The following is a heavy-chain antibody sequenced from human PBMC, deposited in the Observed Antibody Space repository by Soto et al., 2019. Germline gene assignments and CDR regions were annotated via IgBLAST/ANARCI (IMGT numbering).Heavy chain of an antibody. J-gene: IGHJ4*02. D-gene: IGHD3-22*01. CDR3: AKDPYDMGGGYFDY. Sequence: EVQLLESGGGLVQPGGFLRLSCAASGFTFSSYAMSWVRQAPGKGLEWVSAISDSGGSTYYADSVKGRFTISRDNSKNTLYLQMNRLRAEDTAVYYCAKDPYDMGGGYFDYWGQGTLVTVSS. CDR1: GFTFSSYA. V-gene: IGHV3-23*01. CDR2: ISDSGGST.